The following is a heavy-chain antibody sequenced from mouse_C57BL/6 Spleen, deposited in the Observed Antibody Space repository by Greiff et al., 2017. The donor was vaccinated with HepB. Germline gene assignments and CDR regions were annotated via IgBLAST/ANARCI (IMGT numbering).Heavy chain of an antibody. CDR1: GFTFSSYT. J-gene: IGHJ1*03. CDR3: ARHGSSYWYFDV. Sequence: EVKLVESGGGLVKPGGSLKLSCAASGFTFSSYTMSWVRQTPEKRLEWVATISGGGGNTYYPDSVKGRFTISRDNAKNTLYLQMSSLRSEDTALYYCARHGSSYWYFDVWGTGTTVTVSS. CDR2: ISGGGGNT. V-gene: IGHV5-9*01. D-gene: IGHD1-1*01.